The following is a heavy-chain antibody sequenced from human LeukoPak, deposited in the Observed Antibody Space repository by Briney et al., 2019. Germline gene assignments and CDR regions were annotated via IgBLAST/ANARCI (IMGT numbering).Heavy chain of an antibody. CDR3: ARWAGTCTIASCYTPLDY. Sequence: GSSVKVSCKAPGGTFSNYGFSWVRQAPEQGLAWMGGVVPVFGTVSYAQKFQDRVTITADDFTTTAYMELSSLRSEDTAVYYCARWAGTCTIASCYTPLDYWGQGTLVTVST. CDR2: VVPVFGTV. CDR1: GGTFSNYG. V-gene: IGHV1-69*01. J-gene: IGHJ4*02. D-gene: IGHD2-2*02.